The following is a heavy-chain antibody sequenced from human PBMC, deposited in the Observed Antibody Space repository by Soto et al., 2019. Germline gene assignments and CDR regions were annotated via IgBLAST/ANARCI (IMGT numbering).Heavy chain of an antibody. V-gene: IGHV4-30-2*01. J-gene: IGHJ5*02. Sequence: QLQLQESGSGQVKPSQTLSLTCAVSGGSIITGDFSWNWIRQPPGKGLEWVGYIYHEGSTYYNPFLKGRATISVDRSKNYFSLKLSSVTAADTGVYFCARGRSTSGYPNFDPWGQGTLVTVSS. D-gene: IGHD3-22*01. CDR3: ARGRSTSGYPNFDP. CDR1: GGSIITGDFS. CDR2: IYHEGST.